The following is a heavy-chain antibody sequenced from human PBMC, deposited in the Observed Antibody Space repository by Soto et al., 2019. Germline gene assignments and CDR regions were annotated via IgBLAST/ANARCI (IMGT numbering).Heavy chain of an antibody. CDR1: GYSFPSYW. CDR2: IYPGDSDT. Sequence: GESLKISCKGSGYSFPSYWIGWVRQMPGKGLEWMGIIYPGDSDTRYSPSFQGQVTISADKSISTAYLQWSSLKASDTAMYYCARQSYYDTSVYYGNELDYWGQGTLVTVSS. J-gene: IGHJ4*02. D-gene: IGHD3-22*01. CDR3: ARQSYYDTSVYYGNELDY. V-gene: IGHV5-51*01.